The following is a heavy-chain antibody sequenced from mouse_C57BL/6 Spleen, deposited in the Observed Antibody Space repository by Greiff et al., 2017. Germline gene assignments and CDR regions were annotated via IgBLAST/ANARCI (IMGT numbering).Heavy chain of an antibody. D-gene: IGHD2-4*01. V-gene: IGHV5-17*01. Sequence: EVKLMESGGGLVKPGGSLKLSCAASGFTFSDYGMHWVRQAPEKGLEWVAYISSGSSTIYYADTEKGRFTISRDSAKNTLFLQMTSLRSEDTAMYYCARNDYDWFACWGQGTLVTVSA. CDR2: ISSGSSTI. J-gene: IGHJ3*01. CDR3: ARNDYDWFAC. CDR1: GFTFSDYG.